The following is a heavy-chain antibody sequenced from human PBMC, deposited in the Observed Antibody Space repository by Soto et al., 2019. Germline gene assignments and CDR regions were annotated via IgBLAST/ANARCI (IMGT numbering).Heavy chain of an antibody. CDR1: GGSLSSYY. Sequence: PSETLSLTCTVSGGSLSSYYWSWIRQPPGKGLEWIGYIYYSGYTNYNPSLKSRVTISVDTSKNQFSLKLSSVSAADTAVYYCARDRLDYGDLNLFDPWGQGTLVTVS. CDR3: ARDRLDYGDLNLFDP. V-gene: IGHV4-59*01. D-gene: IGHD4-17*01. J-gene: IGHJ5*02. CDR2: IYYSGYT.